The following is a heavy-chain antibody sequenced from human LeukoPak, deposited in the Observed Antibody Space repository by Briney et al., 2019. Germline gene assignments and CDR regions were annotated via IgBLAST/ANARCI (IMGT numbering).Heavy chain of an antibody. Sequence: GGSLRLSCTTSGFTFGAYAMSWVRQAPGKGLEWVGHIKSKTDGGTTDYAAPVKGRFTISRDDSKNTLFLQMNSLKTEDTAVYYCTLPWGSGSYYDYWGQGTLVTVSS. CDR3: TLPWGSGSYYDY. J-gene: IGHJ4*02. V-gene: IGHV3-15*01. CDR2: IKSKTDGGTT. D-gene: IGHD3-10*01. CDR1: GFTFGAYA.